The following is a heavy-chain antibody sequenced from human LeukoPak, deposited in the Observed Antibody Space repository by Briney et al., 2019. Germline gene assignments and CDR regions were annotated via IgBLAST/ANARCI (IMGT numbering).Heavy chain of an antibody. J-gene: IGHJ4*02. CDR2: IFYSGGT. D-gene: IGHD1-1*01. CDR1: GGSISSYH. Sequence: SEALSLTCTVSGGSISSYHWNWIRLPPGKGLEWIGNIFYSGGTNYNPSLKSRATISVDTSKKQISLKLSSVTAADTAVYHCAGRTDSPNSFDCWGQGTLVTVSP. V-gene: IGHV4-59*08. CDR3: AGRTDSPNSFDC.